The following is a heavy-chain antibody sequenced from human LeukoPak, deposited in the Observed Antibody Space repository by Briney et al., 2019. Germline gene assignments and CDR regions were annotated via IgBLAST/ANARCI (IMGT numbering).Heavy chain of an antibody. CDR2: ISSSSSYI. V-gene: IGHV3-21*01. Sequence: GGSLRLSCAASGFTFSSYSMNWVRQAPGKGLEWVSSISSSSSYIYYADSVKGRLTISRDNAKNSLYLQMNSLRAEDTAVYYCARGDSSSPYYFDYWGQGTLVTVSS. CDR3: ARGDSSSPYYFDY. J-gene: IGHJ4*02. CDR1: GFTFSSYS. D-gene: IGHD6-6*01.